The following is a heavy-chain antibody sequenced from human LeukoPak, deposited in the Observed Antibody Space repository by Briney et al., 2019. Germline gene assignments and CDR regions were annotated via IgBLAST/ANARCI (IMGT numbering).Heavy chain of an antibody. J-gene: IGHJ4*02. CDR2: INPHTGGT. D-gene: IGHD3-10*01. Sequence: ASVKVSCKASGYTFTYYYIHWVRQAPGPGLEWMGWINPHTGGTNFPQKFQGRLTLTSDTSIGTAYMELRRLQSDDTAVYYCGKGNRDYYYLDSWGQGSLVTVSS. CDR3: GKGNRDYYYLDS. V-gene: IGHV1-2*02. CDR1: GYTFTYYY.